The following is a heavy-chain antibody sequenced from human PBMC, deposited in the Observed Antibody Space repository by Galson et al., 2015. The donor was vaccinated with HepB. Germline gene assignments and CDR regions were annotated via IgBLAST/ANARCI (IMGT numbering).Heavy chain of an antibody. CDR3: ATHDPFDY. Sequence: SLRLSCAVSGLTFSGSTIHWVRRASDKGLGWVGRIRTKPNNYATQYAASMKGRFTISRDDSKSTAYLQMSSLKSDDTAIYYCATHDPFDYWGQGTLVTVSS. CDR1: GLTFSGST. J-gene: IGHJ4*02. V-gene: IGHV3-73*01. CDR2: IRTKPNNYAT.